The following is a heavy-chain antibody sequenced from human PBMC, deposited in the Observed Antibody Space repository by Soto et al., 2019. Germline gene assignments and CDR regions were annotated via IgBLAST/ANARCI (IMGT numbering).Heavy chain of an antibody. CDR3: ARDFTLGYGDYYYYGMDL. V-gene: IGHV3-13*01. Sequence: GGSLRLSCAASGFTFSSYDMHWVRQATGKGLEWVSAIGTAGDTYYPGSVKGRFTISRENAKNSLYLQMNSPRAEDTAVYYCARDFTLGYGDYYYYGMDLSGQGTTVTVAS. J-gene: IGHJ6*02. CDR2: IGTAGDT. D-gene: IGHD4-17*01. CDR1: GFTFSSYD.